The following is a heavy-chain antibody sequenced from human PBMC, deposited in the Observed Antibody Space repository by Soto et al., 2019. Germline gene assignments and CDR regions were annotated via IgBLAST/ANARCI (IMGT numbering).Heavy chain of an antibody. J-gene: IGHJ4*02. V-gene: IGHV4-39*01. Sequence: QLQLQESGPGLVKPSETLSLTCTVSGGSISSSNYYWAWIRQPPGKGLEWIASVYYSGSTDYSPSLKSRVNISIDTSKNQFTLELSSVSAADTAVYYCATHPYSSRWFKRDYWGQGTLVTVSS. CDR1: GGSISSSNYY. CDR2: VYYSGST. CDR3: ATHPYSSRWFKRDY. D-gene: IGHD6-13*01.